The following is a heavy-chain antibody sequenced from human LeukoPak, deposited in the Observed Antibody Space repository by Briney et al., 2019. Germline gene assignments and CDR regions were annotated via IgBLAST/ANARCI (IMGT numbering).Heavy chain of an antibody. CDR3: TRDLWDSGYGY. CDR1: GFTFSNYW. Sequence: GGSLRLSCAASGFTFSNYWMHWVRQAPGKGLVWVSRIHGDGSNTDYADSVKGRFTISRDNAKNTLYLQMNSLTADDTAVYYCTRDLWDSGYGYWGQGALVTVSS. CDR2: IHGDGSNT. D-gene: IGHD5-12*01. J-gene: IGHJ4*02. V-gene: IGHV3-74*01.